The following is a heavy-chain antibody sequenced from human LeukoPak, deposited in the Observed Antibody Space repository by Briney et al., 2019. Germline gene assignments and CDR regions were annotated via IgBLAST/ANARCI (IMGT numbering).Heavy chain of an antibody. V-gene: IGHV3-21*01. CDR1: GFTFSSYS. CDR3: ASSGRWYSSSWYEDY. D-gene: IGHD6-13*01. Sequence: GGSLRLSCAASGFTFSSYSMNWVRQAPGKGLEWVSSISSSSSYIYYADSVKGRFTISRDNAKNSLYLQMNSLRAEDTAVCYCASSGRWYSSSWYEDYWGQGTLVTVSS. J-gene: IGHJ4*02. CDR2: ISSSSSYI.